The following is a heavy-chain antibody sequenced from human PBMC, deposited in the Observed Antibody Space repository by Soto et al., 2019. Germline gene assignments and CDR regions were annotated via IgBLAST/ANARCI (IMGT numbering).Heavy chain of an antibody. J-gene: IGHJ6*02. D-gene: IGHD6-13*01. Sequence: GESLKICCKGSGYSFTSYWISWVRQMPGKGLEWMGIIYPGDSDTRYSPSFQGQVTISADKSISTAYLQWSSLKASDTAMYYCARTSAAGKYYYGMGVWGQGTTVTVSS. CDR2: IYPGDSDT. V-gene: IGHV5-51*01. CDR3: ARTSAAGKYYYGMGV. CDR1: GYSFTSYW.